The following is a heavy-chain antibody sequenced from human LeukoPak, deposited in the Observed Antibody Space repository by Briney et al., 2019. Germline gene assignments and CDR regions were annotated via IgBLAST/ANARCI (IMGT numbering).Heavy chain of an antibody. Sequence: PGGSLRLSCAASGFTFSYTWMNWVRQAPGKGLEWVGRIKSKTDGETTDYAAPVKGRFTISRDDSKDTLYLQMNSLRAEDTAVYYCAKDIVVVPAAIEGYWGQGTLVTVSS. CDR2: IKSKTDGETT. J-gene: IGHJ4*02. CDR1: GFTFSYTW. V-gene: IGHV3-15*01. CDR3: AKDIVVVPAAIEGY. D-gene: IGHD2-2*01.